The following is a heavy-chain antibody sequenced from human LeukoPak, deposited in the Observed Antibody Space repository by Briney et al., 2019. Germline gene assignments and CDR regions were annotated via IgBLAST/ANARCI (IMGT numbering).Heavy chain of an antibody. CDR2: IIPIFGTA. CDR1: GSTFSSYA. CDR3: ARYGSLLDDAFYI. Sequence: ASVKVSCKASGSTFSSYAISWVRQAPGQGLEWMGGIIPIFGTANYAQKFQGRVTITADESTSTAYMELSSLRSEDTAVYYCARYGSLLDDAFYIWGEGTMVTVPS. V-gene: IGHV1-69*13. D-gene: IGHD1-26*01. J-gene: IGHJ3*02.